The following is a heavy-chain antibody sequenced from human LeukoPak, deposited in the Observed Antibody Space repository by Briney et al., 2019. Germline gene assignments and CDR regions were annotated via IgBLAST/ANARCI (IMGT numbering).Heavy chain of an antibody. D-gene: IGHD6-19*01. CDR1: GGTFSSYA. CDR3: ARAMTYKIAVADY. CDR2: IIPIFGTA. J-gene: IGHJ4*02. Sequence: SVKVSCKASGGTFSSYAISWVRQAPGQGLEWMGGIIPIFGTANYAQKFQGRVTMTRDTSTSTVYMELSSLRSEDTAVYYCARAMTYKIAVADYWGQGTLVTVSS. V-gene: IGHV1-69*05.